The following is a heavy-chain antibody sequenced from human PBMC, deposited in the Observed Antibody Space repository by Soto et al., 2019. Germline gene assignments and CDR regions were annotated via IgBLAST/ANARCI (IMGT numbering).Heavy chain of an antibody. Sequence: VQLVESGGGLVQPGGSLRLSCAGSGFTVTDNHMTWVRQAPGGGPEWVSTIYYNGNTFHADSVWGRFTISRDTSKNMLYLQMNRLRAEDTAVYYCATGGDTAKDGYWGQGTLGTVSS. V-gene: IGHV3-53*01. CDR2: IYYNGNT. D-gene: IGHD5-18*01. CDR1: GFTVTDNH. J-gene: IGHJ4*02. CDR3: ATGGDTAKDGY.